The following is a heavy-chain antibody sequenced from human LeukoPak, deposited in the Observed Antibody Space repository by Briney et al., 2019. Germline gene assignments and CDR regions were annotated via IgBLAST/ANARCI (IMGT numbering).Heavy chain of an antibody. Sequence: SETLSLTCTVSGGSSSSSSYYWGWIRQPPGKGLEWIGSIYYSGSTYYNPSLKSRVTISVDTSKNQFSLKLSSVTAADTAVYYCARSYYYGSGSYGMDVWGQGTTVTASS. CDR3: ARSYYYGSGSYGMDV. D-gene: IGHD3-10*01. V-gene: IGHV4-39*07. CDR1: GGSSSSSSYY. J-gene: IGHJ6*02. CDR2: IYYSGST.